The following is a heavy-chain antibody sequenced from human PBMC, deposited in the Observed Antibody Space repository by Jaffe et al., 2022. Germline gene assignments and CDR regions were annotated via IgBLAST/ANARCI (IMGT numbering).Heavy chain of an antibody. CDR3: ARGSYSGSYYGRLGYFDY. V-gene: IGHV1-46*01. Sequence: QVQLVQSGAEVKKPGASVKVSCKASGYTFTSYYMHWVRQAPGQGLEWMGIINPSGGSTSYAQKFQGRVTMTRDTSTSTVYMELSSLRSEDTAVYYCARGSYSGSYYGRLGYFDYWGQGTLVTVSS. CDR1: GYTFTSYY. CDR2: INPSGGST. J-gene: IGHJ4*02. D-gene: IGHD1-26*01.